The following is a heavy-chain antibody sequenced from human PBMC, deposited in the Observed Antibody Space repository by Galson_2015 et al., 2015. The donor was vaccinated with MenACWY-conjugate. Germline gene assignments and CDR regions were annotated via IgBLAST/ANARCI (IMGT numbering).Heavy chain of an antibody. J-gene: IGHJ4*02. D-gene: IGHD2/OR15-2a*01. CDR2: ITSGRDYI. Sequence: SLRLSCAASGFTFNTYTMNWVRQAPGEGLEWVSSITSGRDYIYYADSVKGRFTVSRDNAENSLYLQMNSLRPEDTAVYYCAREDLAWAFGLDYWGQGTLVTVSS. CDR1: GFTFNTYT. V-gene: IGHV3-21*01. CDR3: AREDLAWAFGLDY.